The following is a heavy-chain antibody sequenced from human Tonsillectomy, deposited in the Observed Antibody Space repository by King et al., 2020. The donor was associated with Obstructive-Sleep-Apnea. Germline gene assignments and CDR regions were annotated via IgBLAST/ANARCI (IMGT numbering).Heavy chain of an antibody. CDR2: ISYDGNTK. J-gene: IGHJ6*02. D-gene: IGHD6-19*01. V-gene: IGHV3-30*04. CDR1: GFTFSNAA. Sequence: VQLVESGGGVVQPGRSLRLSCAASGFTFSNAAMHWVRQAPGKGLEWVAVISYDGNTKYYADSVKGRFTISRDNSKNTLYLQVTSLRADDTALYYCARGVQRKVAATGMDVWGQGTTVTVSS. CDR3: ARGVQRKVAATGMDV.